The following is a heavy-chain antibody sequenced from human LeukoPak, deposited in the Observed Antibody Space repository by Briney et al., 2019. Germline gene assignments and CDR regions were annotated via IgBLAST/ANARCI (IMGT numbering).Heavy chain of an antibody. V-gene: IGHV3-74*01. Sequence: GGSLRLSCAASGFTFSSYWMHWVRQAPGKGPVWVAHINSDGSSTSYADSVKGRFTISRDNAKNTVYLQMNALRAEDTAVYYYPQRDFDYWGQGTLVTVSS. CDR1: GFTFSSYW. CDR3: PQRDFDY. CDR2: INSDGSST. J-gene: IGHJ4*02.